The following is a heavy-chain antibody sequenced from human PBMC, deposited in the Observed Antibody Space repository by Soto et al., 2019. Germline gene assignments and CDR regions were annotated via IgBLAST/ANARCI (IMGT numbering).Heavy chain of an antibody. Sequence: GASXKVSCKASGYTFTRYGISWVRQAPGQGLEWMGWISGYNGDTNYAQKFQGRVSMTIDTSTTTAYMELRSLTSDDTAVYYCAKNGQPPYYYYGLDVWG. V-gene: IGHV1-18*01. CDR1: GYTFTRYG. CDR3: AKNGQPPYYYYGLDV. CDR2: ISGYNGDT. D-gene: IGHD2-8*01. J-gene: IGHJ6*02.